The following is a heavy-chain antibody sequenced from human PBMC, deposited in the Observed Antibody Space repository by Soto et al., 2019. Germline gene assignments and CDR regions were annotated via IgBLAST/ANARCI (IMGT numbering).Heavy chain of an antibody. J-gene: IGHJ4*02. Sequence: QVQLQQWGAGLLKPSETLSLTCAVYGGSFSGYYWSWIRQPPGKGLEWIGEINHSGSTNYNPSLKSRVTISVDTSKNQFSLKLSSVTAADTAVYYCASSSSRDCTNGVCWTDYWGQGTLVTVSS. D-gene: IGHD2-8*01. CDR3: ASSSSRDCTNGVCWTDY. CDR1: GGSFSGYY. V-gene: IGHV4-34*01. CDR2: INHSGST.